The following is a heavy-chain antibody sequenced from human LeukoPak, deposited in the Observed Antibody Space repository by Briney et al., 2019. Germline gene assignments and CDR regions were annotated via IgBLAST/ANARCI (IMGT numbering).Heavy chain of an antibody. D-gene: IGHD2-15*01. Sequence: GGSLRLFWAASGFTFSSYGIQWVRQAPGKGLEWVAVISYDGSNKYYADSVKGRFTVSRDNSKNTLYLQMNSLRAEDTAVYYCARKGGRYCSGGSCYTFGMDVWGQGTTVTVSS. V-gene: IGHV3-30*03. CDR1: GFTFSSYG. J-gene: IGHJ6*02. CDR3: ARKGGRYCSGGSCYTFGMDV. CDR2: ISYDGSNK.